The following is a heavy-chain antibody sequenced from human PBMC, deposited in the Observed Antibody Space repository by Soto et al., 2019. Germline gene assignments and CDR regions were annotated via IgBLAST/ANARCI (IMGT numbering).Heavy chain of an antibody. V-gene: IGHV3-7*01. D-gene: IGHD2-15*01. J-gene: IGHJ6*03. CDR3: ARCRRYCRGGSCFPWYHYYMDV. Sequence: GGSLRLSCAASGFTFNSYWMTWVRQAPGKGLEWVANIKQEGGEKHYVDSVKGRFTISRDNAKNSLYLQVNSLRAEDTAVYYCARCRRYCRGGSCFPWYHYYMDVWGKGTTVTVSS. CDR1: GFTFNSYW. CDR2: IKQEGGEK.